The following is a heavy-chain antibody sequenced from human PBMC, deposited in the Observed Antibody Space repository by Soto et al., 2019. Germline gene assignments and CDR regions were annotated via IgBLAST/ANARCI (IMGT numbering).Heavy chain of an antibody. D-gene: IGHD2-15*01. Sequence: ASVKVSFNAAGYTFTSYGSSWVRQAPGEGLEWMGWISAYNGNTNYAQKLQDRVTMTTDTSTSTAYMELRSLRSDDTAVYYCARDKLKIVVVVAASLYYYYGMDVWGQGTTVTVSS. V-gene: IGHV1-18*04. CDR3: ARDKLKIVVVVAASLYYYYGMDV. CDR1: GYTFTSYG. J-gene: IGHJ6*02. CDR2: ISAYNGNT.